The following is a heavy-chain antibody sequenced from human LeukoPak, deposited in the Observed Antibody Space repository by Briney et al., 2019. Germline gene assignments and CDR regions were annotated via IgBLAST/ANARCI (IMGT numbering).Heavy chain of an antibody. Sequence: GSLRLSCAASGFTFRSYNMNWVRQAPGKRPEWVSSISSSSSYIYYADSVKGRFTISRDNAKNSLYLQMSSLRAEDTALYYCARGASRADYWGQGTLVTVSS. J-gene: IGHJ4*02. V-gene: IGHV3-21*01. CDR2: ISSSSSYI. CDR3: ARGASRADY. CDR1: GFTFRSYN.